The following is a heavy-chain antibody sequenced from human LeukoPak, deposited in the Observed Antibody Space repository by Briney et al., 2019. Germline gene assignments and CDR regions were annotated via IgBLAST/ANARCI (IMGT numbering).Heavy chain of an antibody. V-gene: IGHV3-23*01. CDR1: GFTFSSYG. CDR3: ARGSLYDSSGYAFDY. Sequence: PGGSLRLSCAASGFTFSSYGMSWVRQAPGKGLEWVSAISGSGGSTYYADSVKGRFNISRDNSKNTLYLQMNSLRAEDTAVYYCARGSLYDSSGYAFDYWGQGTLVTVSS. D-gene: IGHD3-22*01. CDR2: ISGSGGST. J-gene: IGHJ4*02.